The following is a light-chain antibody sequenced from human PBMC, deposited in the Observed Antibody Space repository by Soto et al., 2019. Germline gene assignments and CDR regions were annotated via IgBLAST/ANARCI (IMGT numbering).Light chain of an antibody. CDR3: QQYGSSPT. V-gene: IGKV3-20*01. CDR2: GAS. Sequence: EIVMTQSPVTLSVSPGERVTLSCRASQSVSSNLAWYQQKPGQAPRLLVYGASTKATDMPGRFSGRGSGTDFTLTISRLEPEDFAVYYCQQYGSSPTFGGGTKVDIK. J-gene: IGKJ4*01. CDR1: QSVSSN.